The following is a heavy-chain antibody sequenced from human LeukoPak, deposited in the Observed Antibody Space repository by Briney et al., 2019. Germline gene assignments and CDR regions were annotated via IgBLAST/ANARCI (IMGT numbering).Heavy chain of an antibody. D-gene: IGHD3-22*01. CDR1: GFTVSSNY. V-gene: IGHV3-53*01. Sequence: GGSLRLSCAASGFTVSSNYMSWVRQAPGKGLEWVSVIYSGGSTCYADSVKGRFTISRDNSKNTLYLQMNSLRAEDTAVYYCARDKGDSSGYYDYYYYYGMDVWGQGTTVTVSS. J-gene: IGHJ6*02. CDR3: ARDKGDSSGYYDYYYYYGMDV. CDR2: IYSGGST.